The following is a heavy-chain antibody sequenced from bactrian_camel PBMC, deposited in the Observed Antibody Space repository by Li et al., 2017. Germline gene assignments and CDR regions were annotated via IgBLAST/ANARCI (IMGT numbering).Heavy chain of an antibody. V-gene: IGHV3S42*01. CDR1: GFTVSAYA. CDR2: ILSRVDDTT. D-gene: IGHD5*01. CDR3: SVATTSGIFNY. Sequence: EVQLVESGGGLVQPGGSLRISCEASGFTVSAYAMSWVRQAPGKGLEWISGILSRVDDTTTYAESVKGRFTISIDNAKNTLYLQMNNLKPEDTALYYCSVATTSGIFNYWGQGTQVTVS. J-gene: IGHJ4*01.